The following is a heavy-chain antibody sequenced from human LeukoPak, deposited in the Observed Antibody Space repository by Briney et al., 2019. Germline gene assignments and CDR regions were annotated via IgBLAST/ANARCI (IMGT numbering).Heavy chain of an antibody. CDR1: GGSISSSNYY. CDR3: ARATLGIVVVGAPRDYYGMDV. D-gene: IGHD2-15*01. V-gene: IGHV4-39*07. Sequence: SETLSLTCTVSGGSISSSNYYWGWIRQPPGKGLEWIGSIYYSGSTYYNPSLKSRVTISVDTSKNQFSLKLSSVTAADTAVYYCARATLGIVVVGAPRDYYGMDVWGQGTTVTVSS. J-gene: IGHJ6*02. CDR2: IYYSGST.